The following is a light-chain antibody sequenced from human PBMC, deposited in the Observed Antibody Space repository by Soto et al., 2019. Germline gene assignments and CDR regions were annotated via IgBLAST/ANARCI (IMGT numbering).Light chain of an antibody. CDR3: HQAKSFPLT. CDR1: QGISSS. J-gene: IGKJ4*01. Sequence: DIQMTQSPSSVSASVGDRVTITCRASQGISSSLAWYQQNPGKAPKVLISAASSLQSGVPSRFSGSGSGTDFTLTISSMQPEAFATYYCHQAKSFPLTFGGGTKVAIK. CDR2: AAS. V-gene: IGKV1D-12*01.